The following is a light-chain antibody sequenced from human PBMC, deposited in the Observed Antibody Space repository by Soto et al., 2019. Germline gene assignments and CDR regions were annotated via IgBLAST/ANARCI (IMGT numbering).Light chain of an antibody. V-gene: IGKV3-15*01. CDR2: GAS. Sequence: ETVMTQSPATLSVSPGERVTLSCRASESVSTYLAWYQQKPGQAPRLLIYGASARATGIPTRFSGSGSGTEFTLIISNLQPEDFAVYYCHQYLNWPLAFGQGTKVEI. CDR1: ESVSTY. J-gene: IGKJ1*01. CDR3: HQYLNWPLA.